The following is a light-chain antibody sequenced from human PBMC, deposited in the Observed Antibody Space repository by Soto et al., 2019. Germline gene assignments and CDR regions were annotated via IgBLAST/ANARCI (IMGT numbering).Light chain of an antibody. CDR3: QQYGSSPLAT. CDR2: GAS. V-gene: IGKV3-20*01. J-gene: IGKJ1*01. CDR1: QSVSSSY. Sequence: EIVLTQSPGTLSLYPGERATLSCRASQSVSSSYLAWYQQKPGQAPRLLIYGASSRATGIPDRFSGSGSGTDFTLTISRLEPEDFAVYYCQQYGSSPLATFGQVTMVDIK.